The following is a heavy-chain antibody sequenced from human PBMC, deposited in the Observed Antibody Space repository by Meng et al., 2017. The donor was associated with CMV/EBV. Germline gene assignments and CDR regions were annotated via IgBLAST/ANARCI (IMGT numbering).Heavy chain of an antibody. CDR1: GGSFSGYY. J-gene: IGHJ4*02. CDR2: INHSGST. V-gene: IGHV4-34*01. Sequence: VQLQEWGAGLLKPSETLSLTCAVYGGSFSGYYWSWIRQPPGKGLEWIGEINHSGSTNYNPSLKSRITISVDTSKNQFSLKLSSVTAADTAVYYCASSLTYPDYWGQGTLVTVSS. CDR3: ASSLTYPDY. D-gene: IGHD2-15*01.